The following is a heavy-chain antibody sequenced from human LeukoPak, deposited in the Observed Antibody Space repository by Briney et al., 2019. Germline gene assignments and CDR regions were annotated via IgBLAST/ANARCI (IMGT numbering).Heavy chain of an antibody. V-gene: IGHV1-8*02. CDR1: GYTFTTYD. J-gene: IGHJ4*02. CDR3: VWRSDYYDSSAYEY. D-gene: IGHD3-22*01. Sequence: ASVKVSCKAFGYTFTTYDINWVRQATGQGPEWMGWMNPDTGNTGYAQKFQGRVTITRNTSINTAYIELSSLISEDTAVYYCVWRSDYYDSSAYEYWGQGTPVTVSS. CDR2: MNPDTGNT.